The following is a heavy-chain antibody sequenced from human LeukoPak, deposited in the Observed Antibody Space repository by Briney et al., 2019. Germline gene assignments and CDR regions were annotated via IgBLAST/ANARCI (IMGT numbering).Heavy chain of an antibody. D-gene: IGHD1-26*01. V-gene: IGHV4-38-2*01. CDR2: IYHSGTT. CDR1: GYSISSANC. CDR3: ARHNSGGYYGAFDY. Sequence: PSETLSLTCAVSGYSISSANCWGWIRQPPGKGLEWVGSIYHSGTTFYNPSLKSRVTISIDTSKNQFSLKLTSVTAADTALYYCARHNSGGYYGAFDYWGRGTLVTVSS. J-gene: IGHJ4*02.